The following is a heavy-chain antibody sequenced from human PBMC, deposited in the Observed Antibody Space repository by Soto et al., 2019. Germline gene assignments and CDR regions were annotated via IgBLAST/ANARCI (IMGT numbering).Heavy chain of an antibody. Sequence: PGGSLRLSCSSSGFTFIRYNMHWVRPATGEGLEWVAVIFYDARNKYYADSVKGRFTISRDNSKNTLYLQMNSLRAEDTAVYYCARAYYDSSGYSAFDVWGQGTTVTVSS. CDR3: ARAYYDSSGYSAFDV. J-gene: IGHJ6*02. CDR1: GFTFIRYN. D-gene: IGHD3-22*01. V-gene: IGHV3-33*01. CDR2: IFYDARNK.